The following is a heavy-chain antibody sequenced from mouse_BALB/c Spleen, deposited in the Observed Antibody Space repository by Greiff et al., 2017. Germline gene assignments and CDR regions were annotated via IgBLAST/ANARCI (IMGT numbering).Heavy chain of an antibody. D-gene: IGHD1-1*01. V-gene: IGHV5-12-1*01. CDR3: ARILRGNAMDY. CDR2: ISSGGGST. Sequence: DVMLVESGGGLVKPGGSLKLSCAASGFAFSSYDMSWVRQTPEKRLEWVAYISSGGGSTYYPDTVKGRFTISRDNAKNTLYLQMSSLKSEDTAMYYCARILRGNAMDYWGQGTSVTVSS. CDR1: GFAFSSYD. J-gene: IGHJ4*01.